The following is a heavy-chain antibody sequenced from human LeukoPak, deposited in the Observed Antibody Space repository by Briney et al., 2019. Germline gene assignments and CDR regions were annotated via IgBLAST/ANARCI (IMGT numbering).Heavy chain of an antibody. V-gene: IGHV3-23*01. CDR2: IGAADGVA. D-gene: IGHD4-17*01. CDR1: GFAFDDFA. CDR3: AKLGYGDYERTFDY. J-gene: IGHJ4*02. Sequence: GGSLRLSCTTSGFAFDDFAMSWVRQPAGKGLEWVSAIGAADGVALYADSVKGRFTISRDTSNNTLYLQMNSLRVEDTALYYCAKLGYGDYERTFDYWGQGTLVTVSS.